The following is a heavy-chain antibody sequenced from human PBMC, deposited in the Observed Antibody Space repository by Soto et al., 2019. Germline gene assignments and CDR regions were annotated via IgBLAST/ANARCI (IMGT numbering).Heavy chain of an antibody. V-gene: IGHV1-3*04. CDR2: INTANGDT. CDR1: GYTFTNHC. D-gene: IGHD3-16*01. J-gene: IGHJ5*02. Sequence: ASVKVSCKTSGYTFTNHCIHWARQAPGQRPVWMGCINTANGDTKYSQNFQGRLTFGRDTSTTSAYMELNSLRSEDTAVYYCARDSNNQRWGSWTWGQGTLVTVSS. CDR3: ARDSNNQRWGSWT.